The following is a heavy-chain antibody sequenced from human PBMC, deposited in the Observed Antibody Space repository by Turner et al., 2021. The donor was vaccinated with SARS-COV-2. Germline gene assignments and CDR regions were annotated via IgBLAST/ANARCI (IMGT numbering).Heavy chain of an antibody. V-gene: IGHV4-34*01. Sequence: QVQLQQWGAGLLKPSETLSLTCAVYGGSFSGYYWSWIRQPPGKGLGWIGEIDHSGSTNYNPSLKSRVTISVDTSKNQFSLKLSSVTAADTAVYYCARVLWIFGARLDYWGQGTLVTVSS. CDR3: ARVLWIFGARLDY. CDR1: GGSFSGYY. J-gene: IGHJ4*02. CDR2: IDHSGST. D-gene: IGHD3-3*01.